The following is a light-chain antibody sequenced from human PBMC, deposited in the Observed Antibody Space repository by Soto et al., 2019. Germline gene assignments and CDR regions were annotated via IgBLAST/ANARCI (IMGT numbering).Light chain of an antibody. Sequence: MKRSAARRSVTPGGRATLSCRAGQSVSDSVAWYQQRPGQAPRLLIYGASTRATGIPARFSGSGSGTEYTISLRSRQSGDSALYYCEAPNSSARTVAEGTKVDIK. J-gene: IGKJ1*01. CDR3: EAPNSSART. CDR1: QSVSDS. V-gene: IGKV3-15*01. CDR2: GAS.